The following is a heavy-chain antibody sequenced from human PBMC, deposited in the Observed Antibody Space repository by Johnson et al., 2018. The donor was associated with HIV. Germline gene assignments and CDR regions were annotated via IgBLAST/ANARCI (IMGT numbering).Heavy chain of an antibody. D-gene: IGHD3-10*01. V-gene: IGHV3-38-3*01. CDR1: GFTVSSNE. CDR2: ISGGST. CDR3: ARDKGRGAFDI. Sequence: VQLVESRGVLVQPGGSLRLSCAASGFTVSSNEMSWVRQAPGKGLEWVSSISGGSTYYADSRQGRFTISRDNSKNTPNLQMNSLRAEDTAVYYCARDKGRGAFDIWGQGTMVTVSS. J-gene: IGHJ3*02.